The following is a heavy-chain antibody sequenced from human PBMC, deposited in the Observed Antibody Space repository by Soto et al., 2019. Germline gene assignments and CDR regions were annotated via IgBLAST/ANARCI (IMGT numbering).Heavy chain of an antibody. J-gene: IGHJ5*02. CDR1: GFTFNTYD. V-gene: IGHV3-21*01. CDR3: VRSGTARLLRHSWFDT. D-gene: IGHD2-21*01. Sequence: EVQLVESGGGLVKPGGSLRLSCAASGFTFNTYDMNWVRQAPGKGLEWVSSITTSRAYMYYADSLKGRITISRDNAKNSLFLQMNSLRAEDTAVYYCVRSGTARLLRHSWFDTWGQGTVVTVSS. CDR2: ITTSRAYM.